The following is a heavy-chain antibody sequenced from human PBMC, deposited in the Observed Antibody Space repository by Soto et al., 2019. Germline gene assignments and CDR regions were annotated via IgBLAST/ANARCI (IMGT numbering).Heavy chain of an antibody. J-gene: IGHJ6*02. V-gene: IGHV4-34*01. CDR2: INHSGST. CDR1: GGSFSGYY. Sequence: SETLSLTCAVYGGSFSGYYWSWIRQPPGKGLEWIGEINHSGSTNYNPSLKSRVTISVDTSKNQFSLKLSSVPAADTAVYYCARLMTYYDFWSGPPRRYTYYGMHVRGHAITVTVSS. CDR3: ARLMTYYDFWSGPPRRYTYYGMHV. D-gene: IGHD3-3*01.